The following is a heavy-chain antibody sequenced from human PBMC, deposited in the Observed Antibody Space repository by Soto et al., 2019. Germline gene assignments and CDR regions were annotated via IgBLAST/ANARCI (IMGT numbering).Heavy chain of an antibody. CDR3: ARVDVLRFLEWLI. V-gene: IGHV1-18*01. J-gene: IGHJ4*02. CDR2: ISAYNGNT. Sequence: GASVKVSCKASGYTFTSYAMHWVRQAPGQRLEWMGWISAYNGNTNYAQNLQGRVTMTTDTSTSTAYMELRSLRSDDTAVYYCARVDVLRFLEWLIWGQGTLVTVSS. CDR1: GYTFTSYA. D-gene: IGHD3-3*01.